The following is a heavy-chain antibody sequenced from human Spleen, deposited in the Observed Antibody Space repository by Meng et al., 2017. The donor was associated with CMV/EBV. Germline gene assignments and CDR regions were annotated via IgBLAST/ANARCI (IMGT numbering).Heavy chain of an antibody. D-gene: IGHD3-16*01. CDR1: GFTFSSYA. J-gene: IGHJ4*02. Sequence: GESLKISCAASGFTFSSYAMHWVRQAPGKGLEWVAVISYDGSNNYYAYSVKGRFTISRDNSKNTLYLQMNSLRAKDTAVYYCARDGGSYKGGTFDYWGQGTLVTVSS. CDR2: ISYDGSNN. V-gene: IGHV3-30-3*01. CDR3: ARDGGSYKGGTFDY.